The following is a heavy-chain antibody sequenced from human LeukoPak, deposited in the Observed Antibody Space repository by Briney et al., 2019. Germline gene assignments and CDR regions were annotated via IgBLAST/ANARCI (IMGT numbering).Heavy chain of an antibody. J-gene: IGHJ4*02. Sequence: GGSLRLSCVASGFTFSTYAMTWVRQAPGEGLEWVSVIRGGAASTYYADSVKGRFTISRDNSKNTLSLRMTSLRAEDTAMYYCAKNYQSSILFDSWGQGTLVTVPS. CDR3: AKNYQSSILFDS. D-gene: IGHD2-21*01. V-gene: IGHV3-23*01. CDR1: GFTFSTYA. CDR2: IRGGAAST.